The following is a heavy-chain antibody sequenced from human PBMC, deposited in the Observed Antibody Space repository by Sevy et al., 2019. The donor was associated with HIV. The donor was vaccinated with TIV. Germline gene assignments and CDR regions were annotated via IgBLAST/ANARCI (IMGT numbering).Heavy chain of an antibody. Sequence: ASVKVSCKVSGYTLTKLSIHWVRQAPGKGLEWMGDFDSQDGETIYSQRFQDRVTMTVDTPTDTAYMELSSLTSEDTAVYYCATVGLRYYSGSSSYQGDWFDPWGQGTLVTVSS. D-gene: IGHD2-15*01. CDR3: ATVGLRYYSGSSSYQGDWFDP. CDR2: FDSQDGET. J-gene: IGHJ5*02. V-gene: IGHV1-24*01. CDR1: GYTLTKLS.